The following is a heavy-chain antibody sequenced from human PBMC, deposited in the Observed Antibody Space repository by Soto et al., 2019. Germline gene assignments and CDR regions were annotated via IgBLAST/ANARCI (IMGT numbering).Heavy chain of an antibody. CDR3: ARLGYSYGPYYYYGMDV. CDR2: IDPSDSYT. V-gene: IGHV5-10-1*01. Sequence: PGESLKISCNGSGYSFTSDWISWVRQMPWKGLEWMGRIDPSDSYTNYSPSFQGHVTISADKSISTAYLQWSSLKASDTAMYYCARLGYSYGPYYYYGMDVWGQGTTVTVSS. J-gene: IGHJ6*02. D-gene: IGHD5-18*01. CDR1: GYSFTSDW.